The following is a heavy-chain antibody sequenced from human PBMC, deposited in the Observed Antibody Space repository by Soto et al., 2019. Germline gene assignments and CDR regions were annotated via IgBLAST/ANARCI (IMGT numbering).Heavy chain of an antibody. CDR3: ARVSGGKYKWFDS. CDR2: ISGYNGDT. Sequence: XSVKVSCKASGYTFTTYSVTWVRQAPGEGLEWMGWISGYNGDTSYAQTVQGRVAMTTDTYTSTAYMELRRLTSDDTGVYYCARVSGGKYKWFDSWGQGSLVTVSS. V-gene: IGHV1-18*04. CDR1: GYTFTTYS. J-gene: IGHJ5*01. D-gene: IGHD1-26*01.